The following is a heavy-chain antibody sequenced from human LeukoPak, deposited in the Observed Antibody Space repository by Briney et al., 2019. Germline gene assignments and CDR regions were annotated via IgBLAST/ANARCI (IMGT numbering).Heavy chain of an antibody. CDR3: ARGTGYSGYETYWYFDL. CDR2: IYYSGST. D-gene: IGHD5-12*01. V-gene: IGHV4-59*01. Sequence: SETLSLTCTVSGGSISSYYWGWIRQPPGKGLEWIGYIYYSGSTNHNPSLKSRVTISVDTSKNQFSLKLSFVTAADTAVYYCARGTGYSGYETYWYFDLWGRGTLVTVSS. CDR1: GGSISSYY. J-gene: IGHJ2*01.